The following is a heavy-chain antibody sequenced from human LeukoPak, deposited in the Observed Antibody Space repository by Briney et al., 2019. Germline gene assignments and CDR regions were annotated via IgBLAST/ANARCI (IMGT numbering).Heavy chain of an antibody. CDR1: GYTFTSYG. J-gene: IGHJ4*02. CDR3: ARVAIAARRGKFDY. CDR2: ISAYDGNT. Sequence: GASVKVSCKASGYTFTSYGISWVRQAPGQGLEWMGWISAYDGNTNYAQKLQGRVTMTTDTSTSTAYMELRSLRSDDTAVYYCARVAIAARRGKFDYWGQGTLVTVSS. V-gene: IGHV1-18*01. D-gene: IGHD6-6*01.